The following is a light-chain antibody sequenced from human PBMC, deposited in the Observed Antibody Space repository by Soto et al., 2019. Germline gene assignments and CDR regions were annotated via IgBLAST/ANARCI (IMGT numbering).Light chain of an antibody. Sequence: IVMTQSPATLSVSPGERATLSCRASQTIDNKLAWYQQRPGQAPRLLIYGASIRATGIPARFSGSESGTDFTLTISGLQSEDFGVYYCQQYKDWRTFGQGTNVDIK. CDR2: GAS. CDR1: QTIDNK. V-gene: IGKV3-15*01. CDR3: QQYKDWRT. J-gene: IGKJ1*01.